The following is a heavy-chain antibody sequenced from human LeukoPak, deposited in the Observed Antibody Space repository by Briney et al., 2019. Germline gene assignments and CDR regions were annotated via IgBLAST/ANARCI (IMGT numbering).Heavy chain of an antibody. CDR3: ARKWKYHDF. CDR2: IKEDGSEI. J-gene: IGHJ4*02. CDR1: GFTFSNYW. Sequence: PGGSLRLSCAASGFTFSNYWMNWVRQAPGKGLEWVANIKEDGSEIYYLESVKGRFTISRDNAKNSLYLQMGSLRAEDTAIYYCARKWKYHDFWGQGTLVTVSS. V-gene: IGHV3-7*04. D-gene: IGHD2-2*01.